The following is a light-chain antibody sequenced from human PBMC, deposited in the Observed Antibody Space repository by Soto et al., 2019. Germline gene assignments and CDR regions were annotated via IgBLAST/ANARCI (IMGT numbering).Light chain of an antibody. CDR3: STDTSSSTPYV. V-gene: IGLV2-14*01. Sequence: QSALTQPASVSGSPGQSITISCTGTSSDVGGYNYVSWYQQHPGKAPKLMIYDVSNRPSGVSNRFSGSKSGNTASLTISGLQAEDEAAYYCSTDTSSSTPYVFGTGTKVTVL. J-gene: IGLJ1*01. CDR1: SSDVGGYNY. CDR2: DVS.